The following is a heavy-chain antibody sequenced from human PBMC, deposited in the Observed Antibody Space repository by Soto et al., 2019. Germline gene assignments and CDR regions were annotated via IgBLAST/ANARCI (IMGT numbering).Heavy chain of an antibody. CDR1: GGTFSSYA. J-gene: IGHJ4*02. Sequence: GASVKVSCKASGGTFSSYAISWVRQAPGQGLEWMGGIIPIFGTANYAQKFQGRVTITADESTSTAYMELSSLRSEDTAVYYCARAPCSGGSCYHFDYWGQGTLVTVSS. CDR3: ARAPCSGGSCYHFDY. CDR2: IIPIFGTA. D-gene: IGHD2-15*01. V-gene: IGHV1-69*13.